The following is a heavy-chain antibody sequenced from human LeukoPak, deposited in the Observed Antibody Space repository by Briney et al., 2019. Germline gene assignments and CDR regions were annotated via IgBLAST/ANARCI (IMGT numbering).Heavy chain of an antibody. V-gene: IGHV4-34*01. CDR3: ATRRYSSGWDPYFDY. CDR2: ISHSGTT. D-gene: IGHD6-19*01. CDR1: GGSFSGYY. J-gene: IGHJ4*02. Sequence: SETLSLTCAVYGGSFSGYYWSWIRQPPGKGLEWIGEISHSGTTNYNPSLKSRVTISVDTSKNQFSLKLSSVTAADTAVYYCATRRYSSGWDPYFDYWGQGTLVTVSS.